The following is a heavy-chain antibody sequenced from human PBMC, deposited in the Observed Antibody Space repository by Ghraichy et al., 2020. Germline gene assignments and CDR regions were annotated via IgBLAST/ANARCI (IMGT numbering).Heavy chain of an antibody. J-gene: IGHJ4*02. V-gene: IGHV4-34*01. CDR2: INHSGST. CDR1: GGSFSGYY. D-gene: IGHD3-22*01. CDR3: ATAYYYDSSGGTFDY. Sequence: GSLRLSCAVYGGSFSGYYWSWIRQPPGKGLEWIGEINHSGSTNYNPSLKSRVTISVDTSKNQFSLKLSSVTAADTAVYYCATAYYYDSSGGTFDYWGQGTLVTVSS.